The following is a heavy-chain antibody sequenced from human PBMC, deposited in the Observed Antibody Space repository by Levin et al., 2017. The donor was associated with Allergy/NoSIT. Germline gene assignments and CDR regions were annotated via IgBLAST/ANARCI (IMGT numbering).Heavy chain of an antibody. CDR1: GFTFSSYA. Sequence: GESLKISCAASGFTFSSYAMGWVRQAPGKGLEWVSTISGSGGSTYYADSVKGRFTISRDNSKNTLYLQMNSLRAEDTAVYYCAKGCGGTCYSDFDYWGQGTLVTVSS. CDR3: AKGCGGTCYSDFDY. CDR2: ISGSGGST. J-gene: IGHJ4*02. D-gene: IGHD2-15*01. V-gene: IGHV3-23*01.